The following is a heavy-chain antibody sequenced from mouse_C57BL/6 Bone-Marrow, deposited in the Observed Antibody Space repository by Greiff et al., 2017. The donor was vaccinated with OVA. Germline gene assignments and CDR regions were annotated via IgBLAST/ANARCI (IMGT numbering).Heavy chain of an antibody. D-gene: IGHD4-1*01. V-gene: IGHV1-76*01. Sequence: QVQLQQSGAELVRPGASVKLSCKASGYTFTDYYINWVKQRPGQGLEWIARIYPGSGNTYYNEKFKGKATLTAEKSSSTAYMQLSSLTSEDSAVYFCARSLTGTWFAYWGQGTLVTVSA. CDR3: ARSLTGTWFAY. CDR1: GYTFTDYY. CDR2: IYPGSGNT. J-gene: IGHJ3*01.